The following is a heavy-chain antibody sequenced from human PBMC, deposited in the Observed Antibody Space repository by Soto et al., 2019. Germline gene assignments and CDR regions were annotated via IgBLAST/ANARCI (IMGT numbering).Heavy chain of an antibody. Sequence: AAVKVSCKASGYTFTGYYMHWVRQAPGQGLEWMGWINPNSGGTNYAQKFQGWVTMTRDTSISTAYMELSRLRSDDTAVYYCARDRKPPNISYGMDVWGQGTTGTVSS. CDR3: ARDRKPPNISYGMDV. D-gene: IGHD3-9*01. J-gene: IGHJ6*02. CDR1: GYTFTGYY. V-gene: IGHV1-2*04. CDR2: INPNSGGT.